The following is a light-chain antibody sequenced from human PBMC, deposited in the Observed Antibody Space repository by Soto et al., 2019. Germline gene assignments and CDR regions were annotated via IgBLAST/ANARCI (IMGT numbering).Light chain of an antibody. CDR3: QQYGSSSWT. CDR1: QSVSSSY. CDR2: AAS. V-gene: IGKV3-20*01. Sequence: EIVLTQSPGTLSSSPGERATLSCRASQSVSSSYLAWYRQTPGQAPRLLIYAASSRATGIPDRFSGSGSGTDFTLTISRLEPEDFAVYYCQQYGSSSWTFGQGTKVEFK. J-gene: IGKJ1*01.